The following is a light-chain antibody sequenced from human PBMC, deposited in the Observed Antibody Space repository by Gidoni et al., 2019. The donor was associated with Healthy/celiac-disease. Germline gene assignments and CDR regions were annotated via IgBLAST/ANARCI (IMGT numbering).Light chain of an antibody. CDR3: QQYNQWPPWT. Sequence: EIVMTQSPATLSVSPGERATLSCRASQSVRSNLAWYQQKPGQAPRLLISGASTRATGIPARFSGSGSGTEFTLTISSLQSEDFAVYYCQQYNQWPPWTFXXXTKAEIK. CDR1: QSVRSN. CDR2: GAS. V-gene: IGKV3-15*01. J-gene: IGKJ1*01.